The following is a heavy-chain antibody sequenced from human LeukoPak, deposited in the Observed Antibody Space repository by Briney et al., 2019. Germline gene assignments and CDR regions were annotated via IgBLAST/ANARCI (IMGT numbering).Heavy chain of an antibody. Sequence: QPGGSLRLSCAASGFTFSSYAMHWVRQAPGKGLEWVALISYHGDITYYADSVKGRFTLSRDNSKTTLFLQLNSLRAEDTAVYYCARDSTYYYDSGSSGPHYFDFWGQGTLVTVSS. CDR1: GFTFSSYA. D-gene: IGHD3-10*01. J-gene: IGHJ4*02. V-gene: IGHV3-30*01. CDR3: ARDSTYYYDSGSSGPHYFDF. CDR2: ISYHGDIT.